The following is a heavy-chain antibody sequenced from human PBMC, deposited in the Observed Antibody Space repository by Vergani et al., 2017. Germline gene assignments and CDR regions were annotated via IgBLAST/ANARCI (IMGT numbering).Heavy chain of an antibody. CDR1: GFTFSSYS. Sequence: AASGFTFSSYSMNWVRQAPGKGLEWVSSISSSSSYIYYADSVKGRFTISRDNAKNSLYLQMNSLRAEDTAVYYCARAGRDHIGYCSSTSCYLAYWGQGTLVTVSS. CDR3: ARAGRDHIGYCSSTSCYLAY. CDR2: ISSSSSYI. J-gene: IGHJ4*02. D-gene: IGHD2-2*01. V-gene: IGHV3-21*01.